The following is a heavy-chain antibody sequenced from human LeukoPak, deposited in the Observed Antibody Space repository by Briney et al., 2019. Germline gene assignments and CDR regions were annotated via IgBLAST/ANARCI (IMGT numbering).Heavy chain of an antibody. D-gene: IGHD2-15*01. Sequence: GASVKVSCKASGGTFSSYAISWVRQAPGQGLEWMGGIIPIFGTANYAQKFQGRVTITADESTSTAYMELSSLRSEDTAVYYCARGPCSGGSCYFDYWGQGTLVTVSS. CDR3: ARGPCSGGSCYFDY. J-gene: IGHJ4*02. CDR1: GGTFSSYA. V-gene: IGHV1-69*13. CDR2: IIPIFGTA.